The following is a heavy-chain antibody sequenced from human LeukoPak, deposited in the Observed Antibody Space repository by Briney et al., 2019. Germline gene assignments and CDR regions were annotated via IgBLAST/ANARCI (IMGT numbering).Heavy chain of an antibody. V-gene: IGHV3-30-3*01. J-gene: IGHJ4*02. Sequence: PGGSLRLSCAASGFTFSSYAIHWVRQAPGKGLEWVAVISYDGTNKYYADSVKGRFTISRDNSKNTLYLQMNSLRAEDTAVYYCAKDRQLVRQFDYWGQGTLVTVSS. CDR2: ISYDGTNK. CDR3: AKDRQLVRQFDY. CDR1: GFTFSSYA. D-gene: IGHD6-6*01.